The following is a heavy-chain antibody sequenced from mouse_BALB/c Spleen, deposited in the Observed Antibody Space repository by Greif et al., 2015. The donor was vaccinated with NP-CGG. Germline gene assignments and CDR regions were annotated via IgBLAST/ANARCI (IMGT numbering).Heavy chain of an antibody. D-gene: IGHD1-1*01. J-gene: IGHJ1*01. CDR2: IDPENGNT. CDR1: GFNIKDYY. Sequence: VQLQQSGAELVRPGALVKLSCKASGFNIKDYYMHWVKQRPEQGLEWIGWIDPENGNTIYDPKFQGKASITADTSSNTAYLQLSSLTSEDTAVYYCASTVVDWYFDVWGAGTTVTVSS. V-gene: IGHV14-1*02. CDR3: ASTVVDWYFDV.